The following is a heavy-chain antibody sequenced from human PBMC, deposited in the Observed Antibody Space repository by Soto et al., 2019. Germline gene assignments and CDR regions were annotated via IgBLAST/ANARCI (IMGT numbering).Heavy chain of an antibody. Sequence: QVQLLESGPGLVKPSETLSLTCTVSGDSMSGFYWSWIRQTPGKGLEWIGYINYVGRTSYYSPSLQSRVTISLDSSKNQFSLILSSVTAADTAVYFCARFRRNYFDYCCQGTLVSVSS. CDR2: INYVGRTS. CDR3: ARFRRNYFDY. CDR1: GDSMSGFY. D-gene: IGHD3-10*01. V-gene: IGHV4-59*01. J-gene: IGHJ4*02.